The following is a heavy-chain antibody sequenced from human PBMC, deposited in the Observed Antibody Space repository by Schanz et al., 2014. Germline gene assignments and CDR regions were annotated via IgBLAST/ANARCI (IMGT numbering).Heavy chain of an antibody. CDR3: ARGIITMVRGGDVGAFDM. CDR1: GFTFRSYS. V-gene: IGHV3-30*03. D-gene: IGHD3-10*01. J-gene: IGHJ3*02. Sequence: VQLVESGGSLVQPGGSLRLSCAASGFTFRSYSMNWVRQAPGKGLEWVALIYYNGTNKYYADSVKGRFTISRDNSQNTLYLQMNTLRTEDTAVYYCARGIITMVRGGDVGAFDMWGQGTMVTVSS. CDR2: IYYNGTNK.